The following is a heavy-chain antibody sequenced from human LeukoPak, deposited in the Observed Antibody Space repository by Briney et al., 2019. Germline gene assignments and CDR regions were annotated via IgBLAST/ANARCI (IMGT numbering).Heavy chain of an antibody. D-gene: IGHD1-1*01. J-gene: IGHJ6*03. CDR2: ISTGGSTI. CDR1: GFTFSSYE. Sequence: GGSLRLSCLVSGFTFSSYEMSWVRQGPGKGLEWVSYISTGGSTIYYADSVKGRFTISRDNAKNSLYMQMNSLRAEDTAIYYCARADWNDDYYYYYMDVWGKGTTVTVSS. V-gene: IGHV3-48*03. CDR3: ARADWNDDYYYYYMDV.